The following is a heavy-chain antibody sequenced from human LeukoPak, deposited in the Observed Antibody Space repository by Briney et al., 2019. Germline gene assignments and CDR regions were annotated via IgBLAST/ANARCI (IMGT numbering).Heavy chain of an antibody. CDR1: GFTFDGYA. Sequence: SLRLSCAASGFTFDGYAMHWVRQTPGKGLEWVSGISSDSGSVGYADSVKGRFTISRDNAKNTLYLQMNSLRAEDTAVYYCARRGAVTYAFDIWGQGTMVTVSS. J-gene: IGHJ3*02. CDR2: ISSDSGSV. CDR3: ARRGAVTYAFDI. D-gene: IGHD4-17*01. V-gene: IGHV3-9*01.